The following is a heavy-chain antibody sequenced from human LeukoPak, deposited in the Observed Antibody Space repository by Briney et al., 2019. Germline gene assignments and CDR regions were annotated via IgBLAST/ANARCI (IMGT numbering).Heavy chain of an antibody. Sequence: SETLSLTCTVSGGSISSSSYYWGWIRQPPGKGLEWIGSIYYSGSTYYNPSLKSRVTISVDTSKNQFSLKLSSVTAADTAVYYCARREYSSSPVDWGQGTLVTVSS. D-gene: IGHD6-6*01. CDR3: ARREYSSSPVD. J-gene: IGHJ4*02. CDR2: IYYSGST. CDR1: GGSISSSSYY. V-gene: IGHV4-39*01.